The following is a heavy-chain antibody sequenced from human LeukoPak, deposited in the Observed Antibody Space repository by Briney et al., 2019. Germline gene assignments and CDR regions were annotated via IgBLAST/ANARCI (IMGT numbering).Heavy chain of an antibody. D-gene: IGHD3-10*01. J-gene: IGHJ4*02. CDR2: IYYSGTT. V-gene: IGHV4-38-2*02. Sequence: SETLSLTCTVSGYSISSGYYWGWIRQPPGRGLEWIGSIYYSGTTYYNPSLKSRVTISVDTSKNQFSLKLSSVTAADTALYYCAKHYMGSSYNHGLDCWGQGTLVTVSS. CDR1: GYSISSGYY. CDR3: AKHYMGSSYNHGLDC.